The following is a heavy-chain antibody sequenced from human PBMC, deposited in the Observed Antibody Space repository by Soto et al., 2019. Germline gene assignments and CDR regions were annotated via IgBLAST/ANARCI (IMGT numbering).Heavy chain of an antibody. D-gene: IGHD3-10*01. J-gene: IGHJ5*02. V-gene: IGHV4-30-4*01. CDR2: IYYSGST. CDR3: ARDQGYYGSGTLDP. CDR1: GGSISSGDYY. Sequence: PSETLSLTCTVSGGSISSGDYYWSWIRQPPGKGLEWIGYIYYSGSTYYNPSLKSRVTISVDTSKNQFSLKLSSVTAADTAVYYCARDQGYYGSGTLDPCGQGTMVTVYS.